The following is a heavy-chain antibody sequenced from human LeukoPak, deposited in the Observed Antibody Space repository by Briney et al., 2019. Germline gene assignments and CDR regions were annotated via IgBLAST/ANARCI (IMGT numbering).Heavy chain of an antibody. CDR1: GFTFSSYG. J-gene: IGHJ4*02. CDR2: ISGSGGST. V-gene: IGHV3-23*01. CDR3: AKDDRIVVASFDY. Sequence: GGTLRLSCAASGFTFSSYGMSWVRQAPGKGLEWVSAISGSGGSTYYADSVKGRFTISRDNSKNTLYLQMNSLRAEDTAVYYCAKDDRIVVASFDYWGQGTLVTVSS. D-gene: IGHD3-22*01.